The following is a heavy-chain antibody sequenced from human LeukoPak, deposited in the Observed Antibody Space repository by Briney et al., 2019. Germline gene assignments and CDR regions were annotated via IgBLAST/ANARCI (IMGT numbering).Heavy chain of an antibody. D-gene: IGHD2-15*01. CDR3: AKMAVVVVAATSYHFDY. V-gene: IGHV3-11*01. CDR1: GFIFRDYY. CDR2: ISSDATTI. Sequence: GGSLRLSCAASGFIFRDYYMSWIRQAPGKGLEWVSYISSDATTIYYADSVKGRFTISRDNSKNTLYLQMNSLRAEDTAVYYCAKMAVVVVAATSYHFDYWGQGTLVTVSS. J-gene: IGHJ4*02.